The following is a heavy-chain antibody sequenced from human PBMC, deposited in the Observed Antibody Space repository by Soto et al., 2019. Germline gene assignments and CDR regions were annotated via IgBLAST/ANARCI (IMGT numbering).Heavy chain of an antibody. Sequence: XEALTISVKTSGYSFISYWVALVRQKPGKGLEWMGTFYPGDSTSTYSPSFQGQVTISVDKSISTAYLHLSSLKASDTAMYYCARIIGYCRNNDCSWTFDIWGQGTTVTVSS. D-gene: IGHD2-2*03. CDR1: GYSFISYW. V-gene: IGHV5-51*01. CDR2: FYPGDSTS. J-gene: IGHJ3*02. CDR3: ARIIGYCRNNDCSWTFDI.